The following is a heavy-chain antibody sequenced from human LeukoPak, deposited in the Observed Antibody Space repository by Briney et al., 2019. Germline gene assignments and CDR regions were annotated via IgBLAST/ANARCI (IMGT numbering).Heavy chain of an antibody. CDR3: ARDSPEVTYAFDT. Sequence: PSETLSLTCTVSDGSISSTSDSWGWIRQSPERGVEWIGSIHYSGTTYYNPSLKSRVTISLDASKNQFSLRLNSVTAADTPVYYFARDSPEVTYAFDTWGQGTLVTVSS. V-gene: IGHV4-39*07. D-gene: IGHD2-8*01. CDR1: DGSISSTSDS. CDR2: IHYSGTT. J-gene: IGHJ4*02.